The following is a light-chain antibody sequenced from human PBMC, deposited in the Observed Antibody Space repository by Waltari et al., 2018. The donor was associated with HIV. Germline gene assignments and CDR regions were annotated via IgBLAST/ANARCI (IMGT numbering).Light chain of an antibody. CDR2: QDT. J-gene: IGLJ1*01. V-gene: IGLV3-1*01. CDR1: KLGDHY. Sequence: SSELTQPPSVSVSPGQTASITCSGDKLGDHYVCWYQQKPGQSPVLVIYQDTKRPSGIPERFSGSNSGNTATLTISGTQAVDEADYYCQAWDTNSYVFGTGTKVTVL. CDR3: QAWDTNSYV.